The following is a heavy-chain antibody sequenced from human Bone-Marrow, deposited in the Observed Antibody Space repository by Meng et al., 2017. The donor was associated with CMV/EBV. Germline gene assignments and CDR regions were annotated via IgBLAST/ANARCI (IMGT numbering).Heavy chain of an antibody. Sequence: GGSLRLSCAASGFTFSRYEMNWVRLAPGKGLEWVSYISSSGSTIYYPDSVKGRFSISRDNAKNSLYLQMNSLRAEDTAVYYCARAGVMAISAFIYYFDYWGQGKLVNVSS. V-gene: IGHV3-48*03. CDR2: ISSSGSTI. J-gene: IGHJ4*02. CDR1: GFTFSRYE. CDR3: ARAGVMAISAFIYYFDY. D-gene: IGHD3-16*01.